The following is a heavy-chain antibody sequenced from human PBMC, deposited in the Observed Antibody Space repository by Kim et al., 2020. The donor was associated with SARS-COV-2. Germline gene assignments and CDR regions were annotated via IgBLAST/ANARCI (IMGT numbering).Heavy chain of an antibody. Sequence: GGSLRLSCAASGFTFSSYGMHWVRQAPGKGLEWVAVIWYDGSNKYYADSVKGRFTISRDNSKNTLYLQMNSLRAEDTAVYYCAKDGGYMTTVTYYYYGMDVWGQGTTVTVSS. CDR1: GFTFSSYG. V-gene: IGHV3-33*06. D-gene: IGHD4-17*01. CDR3: AKDGGYMTTVTYYYYGMDV. CDR2: IWYDGSNK. J-gene: IGHJ6*02.